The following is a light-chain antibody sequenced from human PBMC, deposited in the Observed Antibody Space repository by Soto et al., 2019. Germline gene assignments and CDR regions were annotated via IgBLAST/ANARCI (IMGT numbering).Light chain of an antibody. CDR3: QQYGSSSTWT. CDR1: QSVSSSY. CDR2: GAS. J-gene: IGKJ1*01. V-gene: IGKV3-20*01. Sequence: EIVLTQSPGTMSLSPGERATLSCRASQSVSSSYLAWYQQKPGQAPRLLIYGASSRATGIPDRFSGSGSGTDFALTISRLEPEDVELYYCQQYGSSSTWTFGQGTKVEIK.